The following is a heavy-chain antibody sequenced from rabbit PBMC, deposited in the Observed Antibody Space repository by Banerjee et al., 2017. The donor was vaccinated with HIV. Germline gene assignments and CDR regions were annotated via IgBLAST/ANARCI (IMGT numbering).Heavy chain of an antibody. J-gene: IGHJ4*01. CDR1: GFSFSNSYW. CDR3: ARDLAGVIGWNFNL. CDR2: TDTGSSPIT. D-gene: IGHD4-1*01. Sequence: QEQLEEYGGDLVKPEGSLTLTCTASGFSFSNSYWICWVRQAPGKGLEWIACTDTGSSPITHYASWAKGRFTISKISSTTVTLQMTSLPAADTATYFCARDLAGVIGWNFNLWGQGTLVTVS. V-gene: IGHV1S45*01.